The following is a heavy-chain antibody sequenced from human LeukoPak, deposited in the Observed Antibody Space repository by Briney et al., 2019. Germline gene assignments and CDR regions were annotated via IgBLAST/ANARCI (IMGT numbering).Heavy chain of an antibody. CDR1: GDSVSSNSVT. CDR2: TYYRSTWYN. D-gene: IGHD6-19*01. V-gene: IGHV6-1*01. Sequence: SQTLSLTCAISGDSVSSNSVTWNWIRQSPSRGLEWLGRTYYRSTWYNDYAVSVRGRITVNPDTSKNQFSLQLNSVTPEDTAVYYCARGLQSSGYAFDIWGQGTMVTVSS. CDR3: ARGLQSSGYAFDI. J-gene: IGHJ3*02.